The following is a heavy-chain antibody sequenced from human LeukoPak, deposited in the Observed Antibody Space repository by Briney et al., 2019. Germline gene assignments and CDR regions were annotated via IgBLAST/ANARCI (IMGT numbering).Heavy chain of an antibody. CDR1: GGSISSGNFY. CDR2: IFYLGST. V-gene: IGHV4-30-4*01. D-gene: IGHD7-27*01. J-gene: IGHJ4*02. Sequence: SETLSLTCTVSGGSISSGNFYWSWIRQPPGKGLEWIGYIFYLGSTYYNLSLKSRVTMSVDTSKNQFSLKLRSVTAADTAVYYCTRGPGAASVWGQGTLVTVSS. CDR3: TRGPGAASV.